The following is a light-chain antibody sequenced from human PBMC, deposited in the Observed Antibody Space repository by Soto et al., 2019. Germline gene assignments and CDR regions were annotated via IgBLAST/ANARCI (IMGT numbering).Light chain of an antibody. CDR2: EVS. Sequence: QSALTQPASVSGSPGQSITISCTGTSSDVGGYNYVSWYQQHPGKAPKLMIYEVSNRPSGVSNRFSGSKSGNTASLSISGLQAEDEAEYDCSSYTSSGTLVVFGGGTELTVL. V-gene: IGLV2-14*01. J-gene: IGLJ2*01. CDR1: SSDVGGYNY. CDR3: SSYTSSGTLVV.